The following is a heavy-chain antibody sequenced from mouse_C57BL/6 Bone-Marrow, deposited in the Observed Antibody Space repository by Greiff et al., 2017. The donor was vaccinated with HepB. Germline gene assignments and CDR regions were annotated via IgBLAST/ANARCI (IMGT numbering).Heavy chain of an antibody. CDR1: GFTFSSYG. Sequence: EVKLVESGGDLVKPGGSLKLSCAASGFTFSSYGMSWVRQTPDKRLEWVATISSGGSYTYYPDSVTGRFTISRDNAKNTLYLQMSSLKSEDTAMYYCARHGAYDYEIGYYAMDYWGQGTSVTVSS. D-gene: IGHD2-4*01. CDR2: ISSGGSYT. CDR3: ARHGAYDYEIGYYAMDY. V-gene: IGHV5-6*01. J-gene: IGHJ4*01.